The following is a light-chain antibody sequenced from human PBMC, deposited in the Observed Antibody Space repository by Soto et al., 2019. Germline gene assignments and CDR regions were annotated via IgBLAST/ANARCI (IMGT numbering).Light chain of an antibody. CDR2: GAS. CDR3: QQYGSSRWT. CDR1: QSVSSN. J-gene: IGKJ1*01. Sequence: EIVMTQSPDTLSVSPGERATLSCRASQSVSSNLAWYQQKPGQAPRLLIYGASTRATGFPARFSGRGSGTEFTLTISSLQSEDFAVYYCQQYGSSRWTFGQGTKVDIK. V-gene: IGKV3-15*01.